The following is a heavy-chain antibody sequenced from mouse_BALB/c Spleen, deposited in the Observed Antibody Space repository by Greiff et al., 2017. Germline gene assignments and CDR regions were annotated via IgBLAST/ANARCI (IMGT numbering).Heavy chain of an antibody. CDR1: GFTFSDYY. V-gene: IGHV14-1*02. CDR3: ARPSEYGYDAFAY. Sequence: EVQLQQSGAELVRPGALVKLSCTASGFTFSDYYMHWVQQRPEQGLEWIGWIDPGNGNTKYDQKFKGKATITADTSYNTTYLQLSSLTSEDTAVYYCARPSEYGYDAFAYWGQGTLVTVSA. CDR2: IDPGNGNT. D-gene: IGHD2-2*01. J-gene: IGHJ3*01.